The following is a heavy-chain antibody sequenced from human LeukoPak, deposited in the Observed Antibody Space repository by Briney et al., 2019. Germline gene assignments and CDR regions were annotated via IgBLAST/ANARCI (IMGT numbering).Heavy chain of an antibody. CDR1: GASITSGDYY. Sequence: SETLSLTCTVSGASITSGDYYWSWIRQPPGKGLEWIGYIYYSESAYYNPSLMSRLTISIDTSKNQFSLKLSSVTAADTAVYYCARGRKRFLEWLLYPRAFDIWGQGTTVTVSS. CDR3: ARGRKRFLEWLLYPRAFDI. J-gene: IGHJ3*02. D-gene: IGHD3-3*01. V-gene: IGHV4-30-4*08. CDR2: IYYSESA.